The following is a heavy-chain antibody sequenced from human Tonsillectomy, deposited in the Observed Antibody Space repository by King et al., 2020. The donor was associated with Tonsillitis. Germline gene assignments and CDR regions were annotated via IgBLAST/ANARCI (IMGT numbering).Heavy chain of an antibody. CDR3: ARDAKRPYYSGDYRYYYYGMDV. CDR2: ISYDGSNK. J-gene: IGHJ6*02. D-gene: IGHD4-17*01. CDR1: GFTFSSYA. Sequence: VQLVESGGGVVQPGRSLRLSCAASGFTFSSYAMHWVRQAPGKGLEWVAVISYDGSNKYYADSVKGRFTISRDNSKNTLYLQMNSLRAEDTAVYYCARDAKRPYYSGDYRYYYYGMDVWGQGTTVTVSS. V-gene: IGHV3-30*04.